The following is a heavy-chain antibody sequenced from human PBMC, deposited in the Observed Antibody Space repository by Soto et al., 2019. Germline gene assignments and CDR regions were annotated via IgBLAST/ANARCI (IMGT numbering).Heavy chain of an antibody. CDR3: ERLSSSGWPIEY. J-gene: IGHJ4*02. Sequence: SETLSLTCTVSGGSISSYYWSWIRQPPGKGLEWIGYTYYSGNTYYNPSRNRRVTISADTYKNQFSLKLSSVPAADPAVYYCERLSSSGWPIEYWGQGTLVTVSS. V-gene: IGHV4-59*06. CDR2: TYYSGNT. D-gene: IGHD6-19*01. CDR1: GGSISSYY.